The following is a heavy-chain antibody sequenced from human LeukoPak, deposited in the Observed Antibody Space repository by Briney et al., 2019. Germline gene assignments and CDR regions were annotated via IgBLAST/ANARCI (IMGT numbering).Heavy chain of an antibody. V-gene: IGHV1-69*13. D-gene: IGHD3-22*01. CDR3: ASSGIYDSSGYPLRHNWFDP. J-gene: IGHJ5*02. CDR2: IIPIFGTA. Sequence: GASVKVSCKASGGTFSSYAISWVRQAPGQGLEWMGGIIPIFGTANYAQKFQGRVTITADESTSTAYMELSSLRSEDTAVYYCASSGIYDSSGYPLRHNWFDPWGQGTLVTVSS. CDR1: GGTFSSYA.